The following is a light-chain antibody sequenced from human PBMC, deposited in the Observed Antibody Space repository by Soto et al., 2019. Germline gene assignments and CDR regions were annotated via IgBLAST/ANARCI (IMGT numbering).Light chain of an antibody. CDR1: NSDVGGYNY. J-gene: IGLJ1*01. V-gene: IGLV2-8*01. CDR3: SSYAGSNWYV. Sequence: QSALTQPPSASGSPGQSVTISCTGTNSDVGGYNYVSWYQQYPGKAPKLIIYEVNERPSGVPDRVSGSKSGNTASLTVSGLQTADEADYYCSSYAGSNWYVFGTGTKLT. CDR2: EVN.